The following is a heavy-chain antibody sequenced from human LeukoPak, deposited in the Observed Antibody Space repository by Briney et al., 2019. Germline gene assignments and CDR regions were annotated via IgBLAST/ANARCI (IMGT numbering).Heavy chain of an antibody. V-gene: IGHV3-30*04. Sequence: GGSLRLSCAASGFTFSSYAMHWVRRAPGKGLEWVAVISYDGSNKYYADSVKGRFTISRDNSKNTLYLQMNSLRAEDTAVYYCARGRAPVEKAAVDYWGQGTLVTVSS. CDR1: GFTFSSYA. CDR3: ARGRAPVEKAAVDY. D-gene: IGHD6-13*01. J-gene: IGHJ4*02. CDR2: ISYDGSNK.